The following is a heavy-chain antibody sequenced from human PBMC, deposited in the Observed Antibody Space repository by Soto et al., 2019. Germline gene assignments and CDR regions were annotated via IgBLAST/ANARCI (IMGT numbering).Heavy chain of an antibody. CDR1: GGSISSYY. V-gene: IGHV4-59*01. CDR3: ARAASRYCSSTSCYADYYYYYGMDV. D-gene: IGHD2-2*01. J-gene: IGHJ6*02. Sequence: PSETLSLTCTVSGGSISSYYWSWIRQPPGKGLEWIGYIYYSGSTNYNPSLKSRVTISVDTSKNQFSLKLSSVTAADTAVYYCARAASRYCSSTSCYADYYYYYGMDVWGQGTTVTVSS. CDR2: IYYSGST.